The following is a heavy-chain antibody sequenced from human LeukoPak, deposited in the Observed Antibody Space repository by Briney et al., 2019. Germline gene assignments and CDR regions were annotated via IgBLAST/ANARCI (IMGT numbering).Heavy chain of an antibody. D-gene: IGHD3-10*01. CDR1: GDTFTSHD. CDR2: MNPHSGNT. CDR3: ARGSVTMVRGVIMRGNWFDP. V-gene: IGHV1-8*01. Sequence: GASVKVSCKASGDTFTSHDFNWVRQATGQGLGWMGWMNPHSGNTGYAQKFLGRVTMTRNTSISTAYMELSSLRTEDTAVYFCARGSVTMVRGVIMRGNWFDPWGQGTLVTVSS. J-gene: IGHJ5*02.